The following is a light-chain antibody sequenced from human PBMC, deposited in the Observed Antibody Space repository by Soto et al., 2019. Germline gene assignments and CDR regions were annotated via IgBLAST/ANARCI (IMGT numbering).Light chain of an antibody. CDR2: GAS. CDR1: QSVSRN. CDR3: QQRSAGVT. V-gene: IGKV3D-15*01. Sequence: EIVMTQSPATLSVSPGERATLSCRASQSVSRNLAWYQQKPGQAPRLLMYGASTRATATPPRFSGSGSGTDFTLTISSLEPEDFAVYYCQQRSAGVTFGQGTRLEIK. J-gene: IGKJ5*01.